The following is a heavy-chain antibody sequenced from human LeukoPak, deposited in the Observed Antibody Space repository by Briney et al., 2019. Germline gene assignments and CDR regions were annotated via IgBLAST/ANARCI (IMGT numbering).Heavy chain of an antibody. CDR3: AKDVLDSSGNYYMDV. CDR1: RFTFRSYK. CDR2: ISDSGSTI. D-gene: IGHD6-19*01. V-gene: IGHV3-48*01. Sequence: GGSLRLSCAASRFTFRSYKMNWVRQAPGKGLEWFSYISDSGSTIYYADSVKGRFTISRDNSKNTLYLQMNSLRAEDTAVYYCAKDVLDSSGNYYMDVWGKGTTVTVSS. J-gene: IGHJ6*03.